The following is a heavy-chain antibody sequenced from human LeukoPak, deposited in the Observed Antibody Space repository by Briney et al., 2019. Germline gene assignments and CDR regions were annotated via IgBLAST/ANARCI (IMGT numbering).Heavy chain of an antibody. CDR2: IYTSGST. D-gene: IGHD3/OR15-3a*01. CDR3: ARQGGLASLYYFDY. J-gene: IGHJ4*02. CDR1: GGSFSSYY. Sequence: PSETLSLTCTVSGGSFSSYYWSWIRQPPGKGLEWIGYIYTSGSTNYNPSLKSRVTISVDTSKNQFSLKLSSVTAADTAVYYCARQGGLASLYYFDYWGQGTLVTVSS. V-gene: IGHV4-4*09.